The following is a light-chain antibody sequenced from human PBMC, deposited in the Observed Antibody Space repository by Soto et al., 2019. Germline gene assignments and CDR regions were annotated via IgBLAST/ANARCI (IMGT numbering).Light chain of an antibody. J-gene: IGKJ2*01. CDR2: AAS. CDR1: QGISSY. V-gene: IGKV1-9*01. Sequence: IQLTQSPSSLSASVGDRVTITCRASQGISSYLAWYQQKPGKAPKLLIYAASTLQSGVPSRFSGSGSGTDFTLTISSLQPEAFATYYCQQLNSYPGYTFGQGTKLEIK. CDR3: QQLNSYPGYT.